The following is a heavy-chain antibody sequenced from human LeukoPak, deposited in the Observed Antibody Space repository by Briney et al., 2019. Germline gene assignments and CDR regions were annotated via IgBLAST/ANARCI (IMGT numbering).Heavy chain of an antibody. CDR2: IYHSGST. CDR1: GGSISSGGYY. V-gene: IGHV4-30-2*01. CDR3: ARTFPGGTSI. J-gene: IGHJ3*02. D-gene: IGHD2/OR15-2a*01. Sequence: KPSETLSLTCTVSGGSISSGGYYWSWIRQPPGKGLEWIGYIYHSGSTYYNPSLKSRVTISVDRSKNQFSLKLSSVTAADTAVYYCARTFPGGTSIWGQGTMVTVSS.